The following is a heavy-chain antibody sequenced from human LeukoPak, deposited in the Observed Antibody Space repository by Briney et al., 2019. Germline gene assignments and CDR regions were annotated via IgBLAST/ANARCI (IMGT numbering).Heavy chain of an antibody. CDR3: ARTGEWLLYSGFDY. CDR1: GGTFSSYA. D-gene: IGHD3-3*01. V-gene: IGHV1-69*13. CDR2: IIPIFGTA. J-gene: IGHJ4*02. Sequence: ASVKVSCKASGGTFSSYAISWVRQAPGQGLEWMGEIIPIFGTANYAQKFQGRVTITADESTSTAYMELSSLRSEDTAVYYCARTGEWLLYSGFDYWGQGTLVTVSS.